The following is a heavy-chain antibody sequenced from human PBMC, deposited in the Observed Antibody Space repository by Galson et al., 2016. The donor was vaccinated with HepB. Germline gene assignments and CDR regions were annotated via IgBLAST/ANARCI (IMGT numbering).Heavy chain of an antibody. V-gene: IGHV3-23*01. CDR3: ARDGSTNRYNWFDS. Sequence: SLRLSCATSGFTLTHYAMSWVRQAPGKGLEWVSGISGTGGRTYYADSVKGRFTISRDTSKKTLYLEMNSLRAEDTAIYYCARDGSTNRYNWFDSWGQGTLVTVSS. CDR2: ISGTGGRT. J-gene: IGHJ5*01. CDR1: GFTLTHYA. D-gene: IGHD1-14*01.